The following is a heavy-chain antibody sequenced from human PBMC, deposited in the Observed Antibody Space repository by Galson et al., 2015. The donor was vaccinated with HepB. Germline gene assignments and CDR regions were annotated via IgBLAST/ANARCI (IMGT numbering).Heavy chain of an antibody. CDR1: GYSFTSYW. V-gene: IGHV5-10-1*01. CDR3: ASQQTGENYYGSGKGMDV. CDR2: IDPSDSYT. Sequence: QSGAEVKKPGESLRISCKGSGYSFTSYWISWVRQMPGKGLEWMGRIDPSDSYTNYSPSFQGHVTISADKSISTAYLQWSSLKASDTAMYYCASQQTGENYYGSGKGMDVWGQGTTVTVSS. J-gene: IGHJ6*02. D-gene: IGHD3-10*01.